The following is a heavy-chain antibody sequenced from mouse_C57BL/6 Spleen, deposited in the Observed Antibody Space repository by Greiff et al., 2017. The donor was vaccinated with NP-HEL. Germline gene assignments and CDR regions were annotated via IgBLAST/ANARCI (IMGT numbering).Heavy chain of an antibody. CDR1: GFTFSDYG. CDR3: ARDGSSPYYFDY. J-gene: IGHJ2*01. CDR2: ISSGSSTI. V-gene: IGHV5-17*01. D-gene: IGHD1-1*01. Sequence: EVKLVESGGGLVKPGGSLKLSCAASGFTFSDYGMHWVRQAPEKGLEWVAYISSGSSTIYYADTVKGRFTISRDNAKNTLVLQMTSLRSEDTAMYYCARDGSSPYYFDYWGQGTTLTVSS.